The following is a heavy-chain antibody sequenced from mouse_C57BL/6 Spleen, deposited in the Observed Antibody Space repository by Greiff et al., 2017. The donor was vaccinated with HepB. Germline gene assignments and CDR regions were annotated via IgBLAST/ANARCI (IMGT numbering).Heavy chain of an antibody. CDR1: GFTFSDYG. CDR2: INSGSSTI. V-gene: IGHV5-17*01. Sequence: EVMLVESGGGLVKPGGSLKLSCAASGFTFSDYGMQWVRQAPEKGLEWVAYINSGSSTIYYADTVKGRFTISRDNAKNTLFLQMTSLRSEDTAMYYCAAGYYSFDYWGQGTTLTVSS. D-gene: IGHD2-3*01. J-gene: IGHJ2*01. CDR3: AAGYYSFDY.